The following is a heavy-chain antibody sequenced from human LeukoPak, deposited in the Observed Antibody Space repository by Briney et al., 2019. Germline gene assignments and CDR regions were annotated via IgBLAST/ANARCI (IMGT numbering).Heavy chain of an antibody. D-gene: IGHD3-9*01. CDR1: GFSFSTYN. CDR3: ARDSRLRYFDWLLIMDV. Sequence: GGSLRLSCAASGFSFSTYNMNWVRQAPGKGLDWVSYISSSSSTIYYADSVKGRFTISRDNAKNSLYLQMNSLRAEDTAVYYCARDSRLRYFDWLLIMDVWGKGTTVTVSS. CDR2: ISSSSSTI. J-gene: IGHJ6*03. V-gene: IGHV3-48*01.